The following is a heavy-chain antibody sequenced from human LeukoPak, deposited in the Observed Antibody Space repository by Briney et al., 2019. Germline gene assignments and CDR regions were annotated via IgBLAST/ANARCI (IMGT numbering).Heavy chain of an antibody. J-gene: IGHJ4*02. D-gene: IGHD6-13*01. CDR1: RYTFTSYG. Sequence: ASVKVSCKASRYTFTSYGISWVRQAPGQGLEWMGWISAYNGNTNYAQKLQGRVTMTTDTSTSTAYMELRSLRSDDTAVYYCARALPTGIAAAGVPVDYWGQGTLVTVSS. CDR3: ARALPTGIAAAGVPVDY. V-gene: IGHV1-18*01. CDR2: ISAYNGNT.